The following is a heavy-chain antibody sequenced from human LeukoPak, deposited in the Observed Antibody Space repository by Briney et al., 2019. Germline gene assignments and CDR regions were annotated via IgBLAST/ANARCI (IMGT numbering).Heavy chain of an antibody. D-gene: IGHD2-2*01. V-gene: IGHV3-48*03. CDR2: ITTSGRTI. Sequence: GGSLRLSCAASGFTFINYEMNWVRQAPGKGLEWVSYITTSGRTINYGGSVKGRFTISRDNAKNSVFLQMSSLRAEDTAIYYCARGSTSWYYFDYWGQGSLVTVSS. CDR1: GFTFINYE. J-gene: IGHJ4*02. CDR3: ARGSTSWYYFDY.